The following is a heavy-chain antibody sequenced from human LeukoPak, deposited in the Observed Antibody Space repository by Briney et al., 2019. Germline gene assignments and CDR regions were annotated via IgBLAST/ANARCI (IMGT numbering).Heavy chain of an antibody. D-gene: IGHD3-3*01. CDR1: GGSISSGGYS. V-gene: IGHV4-30-2*01. CDR2: IYHSGST. Sequence: SETLSLTCAVSGGSISSGGYSWSWIRQPPGKGLEWIGYIYHSGSTYYNPSLKSRVTISVDRSKNQFSLKLSSVTVADTAVYYCAGGGPYDFWSGPPLLAYGMDVWGQGTTVTVSS. J-gene: IGHJ6*02. CDR3: AGGGPYDFWSGPPLLAYGMDV.